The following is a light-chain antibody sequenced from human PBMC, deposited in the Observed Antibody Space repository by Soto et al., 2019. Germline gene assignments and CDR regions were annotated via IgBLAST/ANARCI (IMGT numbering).Light chain of an antibody. CDR1: QSVSSN. V-gene: IGKV3-15*01. CDR2: GAS. Sequence: EIVMTQSPATLSVSPGERATLSCRASQSVSSNLAWYQQKPGQAPRLLIYGASTRATGIPARFSGSGSGTEFTLTISSLQSEDFAVYYCRQHNNWPSVTFGQGTQLEIK. CDR3: RQHNNWPSVT. J-gene: IGKJ5*01.